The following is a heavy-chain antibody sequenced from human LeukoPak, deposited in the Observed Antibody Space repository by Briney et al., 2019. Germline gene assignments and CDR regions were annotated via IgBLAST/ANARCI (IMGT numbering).Heavy chain of an antibody. D-gene: IGHD5-24*01. J-gene: IGHJ6*04. CDR2: IWYDGSNK. Sequence: GGSLRLSCAASGFTFSSYGMHWVRQAPGKGLEWAAVIWYDGSNKYYADSVKGRFTISRDNSKNTLYLQMNSLRAEDTVVYYCARDTIGMDVWGKGTTVTVSS. V-gene: IGHV3-33*01. CDR3: ARDTIGMDV. CDR1: GFTFSSYG.